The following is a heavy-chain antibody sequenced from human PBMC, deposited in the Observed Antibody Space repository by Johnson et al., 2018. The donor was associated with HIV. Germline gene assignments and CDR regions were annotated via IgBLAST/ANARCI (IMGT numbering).Heavy chain of an antibody. J-gene: IGHJ3*02. Sequence: VQLVESGGGLVQPGGSLRLSCAASGFTFSSYAMSWVRQVPGKGLEWVSLISWDGVNAYYVDSVKGRFTISRDNIRNSLYQQMNSLRPEDTALYYCVRDMMWNSEGAFDIWGQGTMVTVSS. CDR3: VRDMMWNSEGAFDI. V-gene: IGHV3-43D*03. D-gene: IGHD1-7*01. CDR2: ISWDGVNA. CDR1: GFTFSSYA.